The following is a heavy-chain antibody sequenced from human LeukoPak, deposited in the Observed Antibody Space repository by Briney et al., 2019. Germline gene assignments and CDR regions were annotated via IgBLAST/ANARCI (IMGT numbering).Heavy chain of an antibody. J-gene: IGHJ3*01. Sequence: ASVRVSCKASGYTFTDYFIHWLRQAPGQGLEWMGWIKPNRGDTNYAQKFQGRVTMTRDTSISTAYMELGRLRSDDTAMYYCARDPKNDAFDFWGQGTMVTVSS. CDR1: GYTFTDYF. CDR2: IKPNRGDT. V-gene: IGHV1-2*02. CDR3: ARDPKNDAFDF.